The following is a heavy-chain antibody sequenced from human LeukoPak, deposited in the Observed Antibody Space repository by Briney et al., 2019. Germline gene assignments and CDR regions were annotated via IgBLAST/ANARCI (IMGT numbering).Heavy chain of an antibody. J-gene: IGHJ4*02. CDR3: AGIGPAVIDY. CDR1: GGSFSGYY. Sequence: SETLSLTCAVYGGSFSGYYWSWIRQPPGKGLEWIGEINHSGSTNYNPSLKSRVTISVDTSKNQFSLKLSSVTAADTAVYYCAGIGPAVIDYWGQGTLVTVS. V-gene: IGHV4-34*01. D-gene: IGHD4-17*01. CDR2: INHSGST.